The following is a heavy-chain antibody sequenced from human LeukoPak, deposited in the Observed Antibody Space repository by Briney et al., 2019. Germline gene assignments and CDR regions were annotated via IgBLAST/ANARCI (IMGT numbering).Heavy chain of an antibody. D-gene: IGHD2-2*01. J-gene: IGHJ4*02. Sequence: SETLSLTCEVNGGSFNGYHWTWIRHSPGRGLEGIGEINDSGSPIYSPSLRSRLTISVDTSKNQFSVTLTSVTVADTAVYYCARGPHQHWPLGQFWGQGSLVTVSS. CDR1: GGSFNGYH. CDR3: ARGPHQHWPLGQF. V-gene: IGHV4-34*01. CDR2: INDSGSP.